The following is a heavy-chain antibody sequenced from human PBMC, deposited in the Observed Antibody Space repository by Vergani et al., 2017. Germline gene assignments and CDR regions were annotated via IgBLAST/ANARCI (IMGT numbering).Heavy chain of an antibody. J-gene: IGHJ4*02. D-gene: IGHD5-18*01. Sequence: QVQLQESGPGLVKPSETLSLTCTVSGGSISSYYWSWIRQPPGKGLEWIGYIYYSGSTNYNPSLKSRVTISVDTSKNQFSLKLSSVTAADTAVYYCARHFYGYGEWGQGTLVTVSS. CDR3: ARHFYGYGE. V-gene: IGHV4-59*08. CDR1: GGSISSYY. CDR2: IYYSGST.